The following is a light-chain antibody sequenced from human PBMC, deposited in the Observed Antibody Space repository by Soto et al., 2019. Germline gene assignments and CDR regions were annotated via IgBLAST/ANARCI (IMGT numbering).Light chain of an antibody. CDR3: SSYTSTSTLEV. CDR1: SSDVGGYNY. J-gene: IGLJ1*01. V-gene: IGLV2-14*01. Sequence: QSALTQPASVSGSPGQSITISCTGTSSDVGGYNYVSWYQQHPGKAPKLMIYDVXNRPSXVSNRFSGSKSGNTASLTISGXXAXXXXXYYCSSYTSTSTLEVFGTGTKLTVL. CDR2: DVX.